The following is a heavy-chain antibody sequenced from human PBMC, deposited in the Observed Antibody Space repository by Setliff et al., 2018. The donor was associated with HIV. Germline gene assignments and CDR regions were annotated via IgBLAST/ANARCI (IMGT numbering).Heavy chain of an antibody. V-gene: IGHV4-39*07. J-gene: IGHJ6*01. CDR1: GGSISSNSYY. CDR3: ARDNSYYYGSGSHYWYGMDV. Sequence: SETLSLTCTVSGGSISSNSYYWGWIRQPPGKGLEWIGSIHYTGNTYNTPSLKSRLTISVDASKNQISLKLTSVTAADTAVYYCARDNSYYYGSGSHYWYGMDVWGQGTTVTVSS. D-gene: IGHD3-10*01. CDR2: IHYTGNT.